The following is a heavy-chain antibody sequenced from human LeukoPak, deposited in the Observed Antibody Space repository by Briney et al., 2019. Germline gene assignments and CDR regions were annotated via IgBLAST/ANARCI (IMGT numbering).Heavy chain of an antibody. Sequence: QTGGSLRLSCAASGFTFSSYGMHWVRQAPGKGLEWVAFIRYDGSNKYYADSVKGRFTISRDNSKNTLYLQMNSLRAEDTAVYYCAKEQRSSSWYGKFWYYYYYMDVWGKGTTVTVSS. CDR1: GFTFSSYG. J-gene: IGHJ6*03. CDR3: AKEQRSSSWYGKFWYYYYYMDV. D-gene: IGHD6-13*01. V-gene: IGHV3-30*02. CDR2: IRYDGSNK.